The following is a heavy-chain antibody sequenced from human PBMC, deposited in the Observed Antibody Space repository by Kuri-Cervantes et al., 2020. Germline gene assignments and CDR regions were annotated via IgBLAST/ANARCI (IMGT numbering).Heavy chain of an antibody. CDR1: GFTLSAYW. J-gene: IGHJ6*02. CDR3: ARGIAPTPGMDV. V-gene: IGHV3-7*01. D-gene: IGHD2-21*01. CDR2: IKHDGSEE. Sequence: ETLSLTCAASGFTLSAYWVNWVRQAPGKGLEWVANIKHDGSEEYYADSVKGRFTISRDNAKNSLSLQMNSLRAEDTAVYYCARGIAPTPGMDVWGQGTTVTVSS.